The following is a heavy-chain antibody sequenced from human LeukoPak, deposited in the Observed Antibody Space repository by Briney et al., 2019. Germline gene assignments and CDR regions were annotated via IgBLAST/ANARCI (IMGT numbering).Heavy chain of an antibody. V-gene: IGHV3-30*18. J-gene: IGHJ4*02. CDR2: ISYDGSNK. CDR1: GFTFSAYD. CDR3: AKELGANTPFED. Sequence: PGGSLRLSCAASGFTFSAYDMHWVRQAPGKGLEWVAVISYDGSNKYYADSVKGRFTISGDNSKNTLYLQMSSLRDEDTAVYYCAKELGANTPFEDWGQGTLVTVSS. D-gene: IGHD1-26*01.